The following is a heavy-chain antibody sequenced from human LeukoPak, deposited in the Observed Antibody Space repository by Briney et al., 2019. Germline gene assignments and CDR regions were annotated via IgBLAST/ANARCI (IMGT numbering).Heavy chain of an antibody. Sequence: GEPLNISCKGSGSTFTRYWIGWVRQMPGKGLEWMRIIFLADSDTRYSLSFQGQVTISADKSINTAYLQWSSLKASDTAMYYCARPAEAYDSSAYHYYDYWGQGTLVTVSS. CDR2: IFLADSDT. J-gene: IGHJ4*02. CDR3: ARPAEAYDSSAYHYYDY. D-gene: IGHD3-22*01. CDR1: GSTFTRYW. V-gene: IGHV5-51*01.